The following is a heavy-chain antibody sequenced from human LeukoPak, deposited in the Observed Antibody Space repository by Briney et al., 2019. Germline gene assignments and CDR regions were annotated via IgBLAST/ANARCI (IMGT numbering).Heavy chain of an antibody. V-gene: IGHV3-74*01. CDR1: GFTFSTYW. J-gene: IGHJ6*03. CDR2: INSDGSST. D-gene: IGHD3-22*01. CDR3: SRGYDGGAYYYYYMDV. Sequence: PGGSLRLSCAASGFTFSTYWMHWVRQAPGKGLVLVSRINSDGSSTTYADSVKGRFTISRDNAKNTLYLQMNSLRAEDTAVCSCSRGYDGGAYYYYYMDVWGKGTTVTVSS.